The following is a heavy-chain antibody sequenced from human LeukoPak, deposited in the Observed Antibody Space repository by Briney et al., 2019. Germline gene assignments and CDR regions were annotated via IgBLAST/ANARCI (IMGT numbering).Heavy chain of an antibody. CDR2: INHSGST. D-gene: IGHD4-11*01. V-gene: IGHV4-34*01. Sequence: SETLSLTCAVYGGSFSGYYWSWIRQPPGKGLEWIGEINHSGSTNYNPSLKSRVTISVDTSKNQFSLKLSSVTAADTAVYYCARYSSFFYYYYMDVWGKGTTVTVSS. CDR1: GGSFSGYY. CDR3: ARYSSFFYYYYMDV. J-gene: IGHJ6*03.